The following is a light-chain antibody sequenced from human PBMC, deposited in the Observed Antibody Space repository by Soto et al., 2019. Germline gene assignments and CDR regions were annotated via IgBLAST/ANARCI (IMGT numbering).Light chain of an antibody. CDR1: GSTFGAGYD. Sequence: QSVLTQPPSVSGAPGQGVTISCTGSGSTFGAGYDVHWYQQLPGTAPKLLIYDNTKRPSGVPDLFSGSKSGTSASLAISGLQAEDEADYYCQSYDSSVSVVFGGGTKLTVL. CDR3: QSYDSSVSVV. J-gene: IGLJ2*01. V-gene: IGLV1-40*01. CDR2: DNT.